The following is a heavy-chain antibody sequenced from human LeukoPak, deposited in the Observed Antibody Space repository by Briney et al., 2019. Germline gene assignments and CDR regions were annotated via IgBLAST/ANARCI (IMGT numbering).Heavy chain of an antibody. D-gene: IGHD3-16*01. CDR3: ARVQDWTYVPDY. CDR1: GGSISSDRFY. V-gene: IGHV4-61*02. Sequence: SETLSLTCTVSGGSISSDRFYWTWVRRPAGNGLEWIGRIKSSNTNYNPSLKSRVSISLDTSTNQFSLKLSSLTAADTAVYYCARVQDWTYVPDYWGQGTLVTVSS. J-gene: IGHJ4*02. CDR2: IKSSNT.